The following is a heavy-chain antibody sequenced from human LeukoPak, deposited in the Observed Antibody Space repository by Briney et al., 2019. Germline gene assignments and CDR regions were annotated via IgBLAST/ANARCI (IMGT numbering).Heavy chain of an antibody. V-gene: IGHV1-69*04. CDR1: GGTFSFYA. D-gene: IGHD2-21*01. CDR3: ARDCGRGPPDY. CDR2: IIPIPGMA. J-gene: IGHJ4*02. Sequence: GASVKVSCKASGGTFSFYAINWVRQAPGQGLEWMGRIIPIPGMANYAQKFQGRVTITADSSTSTAYMEVSSLRSEDTAVYYCARDCGRGPPDYWGQGTLVTVSS.